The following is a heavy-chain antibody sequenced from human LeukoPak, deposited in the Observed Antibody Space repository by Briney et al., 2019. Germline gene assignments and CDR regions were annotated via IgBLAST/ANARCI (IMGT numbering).Heavy chain of an antibody. D-gene: IGHD3-10*01. Sequence: KTGGSLRLSCAASGFTFSNYNMNWVRQAPGKGLEWVSSISSGSSYIYYADSVKGRFTISRDNAKNSLYLQMHSLSAEDTAVYYCARYSGSYRDYWGQGTLVTVSS. CDR1: GFTFSNYN. V-gene: IGHV3-21*01. CDR2: ISSGSSYI. CDR3: ARYSGSYRDY. J-gene: IGHJ4*02.